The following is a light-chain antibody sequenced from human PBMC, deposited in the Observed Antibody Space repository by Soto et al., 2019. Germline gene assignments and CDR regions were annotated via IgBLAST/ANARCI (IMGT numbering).Light chain of an antibody. CDR3: FSFTTASTHV. Sequence: QSVLTQPASLPGSPGQSITISCTGTSSDIGAYDYVSCFQQHPGKAPKRSVYEVKNRPSGVSNRFSGSKSGNTAYLTISGLQVEDEAESFCFSFTTASTHVFGTGTKVTVL. V-gene: IGLV2-14*03. CDR1: SSDIGAYDY. J-gene: IGLJ1*01. CDR2: EVK.